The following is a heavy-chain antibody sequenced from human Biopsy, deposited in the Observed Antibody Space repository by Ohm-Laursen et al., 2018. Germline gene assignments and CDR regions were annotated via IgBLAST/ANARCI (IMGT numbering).Heavy chain of an antibody. CDR2: INHRGFT. J-gene: IGHJ3*02. CDR3: AKNLAVSSYALDI. D-gene: IGHD2/OR15-2a*01. CDR1: GGSISNNNYY. V-gene: IGHV4-39*07. Sequence: GTLSLTCTVSGGSISNNNYYWGWIRQPPGKGLEWIGEINHRGFTSNNPSLKSRVTISVDTSKNQFSLKLGSVTAADTAAYYCAKNLAVSSYALDIWGQGTMVTVSS.